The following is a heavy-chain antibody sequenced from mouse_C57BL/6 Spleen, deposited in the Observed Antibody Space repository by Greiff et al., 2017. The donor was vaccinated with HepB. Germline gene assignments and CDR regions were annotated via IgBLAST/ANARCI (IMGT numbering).Heavy chain of an antibody. CDR3: ARKEYFDV. J-gene: IGHJ1*03. Sequence: VQLQQSGPELVKPGASVKISCKASGYAFSSSWMNWVTQRPGKGLEWIGRIYPGDGDTNYNGKFQGKATLTADKSSSTAYMQLRSLTSEDSAVYFCARKEYFDVWGTGTTVTVSA. V-gene: IGHV1-82*01. CDR1: GYAFSSSW. CDR2: IYPGDGDT.